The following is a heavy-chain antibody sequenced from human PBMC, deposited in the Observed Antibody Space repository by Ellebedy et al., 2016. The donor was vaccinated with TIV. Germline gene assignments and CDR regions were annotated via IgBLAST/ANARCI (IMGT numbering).Heavy chain of an antibody. J-gene: IGHJ4*02. Sequence: MPSETLSLTCTVSGGSISSSNYYWGWIRQPPGKGLEWIGSLFYSGSTYYNPSLKSRVTISVDTSKNQFSLKLRSVTAADTAVYYCASEVGGGPFDYWGQGTLVTVSS. CDR2: LFYSGST. CDR1: GGSISSSNYY. CDR3: ASEVGGGPFDY. V-gene: IGHV4-39*07. D-gene: IGHD1-26*01.